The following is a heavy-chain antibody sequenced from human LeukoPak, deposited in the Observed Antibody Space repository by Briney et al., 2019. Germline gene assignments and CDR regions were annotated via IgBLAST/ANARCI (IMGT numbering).Heavy chain of an antibody. Sequence: ASVKVSCKASGYTFTSYYMHWVRQAPGQGLEWMGIINPSGGSTTYAQKFQGRLTMTRDTSTSTVYMELSSLRSEDTAVYCCARSFSTYFDYWGQGTLVTVSS. D-gene: IGHD2-2*01. CDR2: INPSGGST. J-gene: IGHJ4*02. CDR1: GYTFTSYY. CDR3: ARSFSTYFDY. V-gene: IGHV1-46*01.